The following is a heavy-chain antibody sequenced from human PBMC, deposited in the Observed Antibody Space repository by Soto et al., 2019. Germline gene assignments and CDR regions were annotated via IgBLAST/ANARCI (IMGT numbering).Heavy chain of an antibody. Sequence: SETLSLTCTVSGGSISSGGYYWSWIRQHPGKGLEWIGYIYYSGSTYYNPSLKSRVTISVDTSKNQFSLKLSSVTAADTAVYYCARGLGRRVLELIYYYYMDVWGKGTTVTVSS. CDR3: ARGLGRRVLELIYYYYMDV. J-gene: IGHJ6*03. D-gene: IGHD1-7*01. CDR1: GGSISSGGYY. V-gene: IGHV4-31*03. CDR2: IYYSGST.